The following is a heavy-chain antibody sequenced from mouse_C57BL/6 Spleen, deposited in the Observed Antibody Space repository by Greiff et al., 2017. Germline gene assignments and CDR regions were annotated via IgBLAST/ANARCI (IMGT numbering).Heavy chain of an antibody. V-gene: IGHV1-69*01. Sequence: QVHLKQPGAELVMPGASVKLSCKASGYTFTSYWMQWVKQRPGQCLEWIGDIDPSDSYTNYNQKFKGKSTLTVDKSSSTAYMQLSSLSSEDSAVYYCGRDGGIAFGYWGQGTTVTVAA. CDR1: GYTFTSYW. CDR3: GRDGGIAFGY. J-gene: IGHJ2*01. D-gene: IGHD1-1*02. CDR2: IDPSDSYT.